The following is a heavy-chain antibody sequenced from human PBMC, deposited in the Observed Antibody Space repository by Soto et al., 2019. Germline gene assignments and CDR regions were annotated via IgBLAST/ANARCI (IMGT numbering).Heavy chain of an antibody. D-gene: IGHD2-2*01. CDR2: INFGGST. Sequence: SETLSLTXAVYGGSLSGYYWAWIRQPPGKGLEWIGEINFGGSTNYNPSLRSRVTISVDTSKNQFSLNLRSVTAADTAVYYCAREEVPQWFTRGYYGLDVWGQGTTVTVSS. J-gene: IGHJ6*02. CDR1: GGSLSGYY. V-gene: IGHV4-34*01. CDR3: AREEVPQWFTRGYYGLDV.